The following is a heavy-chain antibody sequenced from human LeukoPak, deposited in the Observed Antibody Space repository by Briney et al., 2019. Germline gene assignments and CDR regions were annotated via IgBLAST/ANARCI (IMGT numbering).Heavy chain of an antibody. CDR1: GYTYTTYV. CDR3: AKWGRLGQLSFFDH. V-gene: IGHV1-18*01. CDR2: ITAYKEKT. Sequence: GSAVKVSCKTSGYTYTTYVLSGLGQAPGQGAAWMGWITAYKEKTLSSEKFQDRIIMTTDTPRSTAYMELRNLRSDDTAVYYCAKWGRLGQLSFFDHWGQGTLVSVSS. J-gene: IGHJ4*02. D-gene: IGHD3-16*02.